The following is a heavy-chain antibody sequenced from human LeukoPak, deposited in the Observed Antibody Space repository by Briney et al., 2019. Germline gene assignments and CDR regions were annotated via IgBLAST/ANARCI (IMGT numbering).Heavy chain of an antibody. D-gene: IGHD6-6*01. V-gene: IGHV4-59*12. CDR1: GGSISSYY. CDR2: IYYSGST. Sequence: SETLSLTCTVSGGSISSYYWSWIRQPPGKGLEWIGYIYYSGSTNYNPSLKSRVTISVDTSKNQFSLKLSSVTAADTAVYYCAREEFEYSSSSLDVWGKGTMVTVSS. CDR3: AREEFEYSSSSLDV. J-gene: IGHJ6*04.